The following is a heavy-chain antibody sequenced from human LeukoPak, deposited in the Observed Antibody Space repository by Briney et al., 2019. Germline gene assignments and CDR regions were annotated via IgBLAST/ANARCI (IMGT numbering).Heavy chain of an antibody. J-gene: IGHJ6*03. CDR1: GGSFSGYY. V-gene: IGHV4-34*01. CDR2: INHSGST. CDR3: ARHRKYYYYMDV. Sequence: SETLSLTCAVYGGSFSGYYWSWIRQPPGKGLEWIGEINHSGSTNYNPSLKSRVTISVDTSKNQFSLKLSSVTAADTAVYYCARHRKYYYYMDVWGKGTTVTISS.